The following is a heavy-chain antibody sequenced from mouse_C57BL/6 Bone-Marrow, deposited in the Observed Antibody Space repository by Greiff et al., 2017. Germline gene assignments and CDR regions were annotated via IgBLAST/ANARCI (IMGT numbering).Heavy chain of an antibody. CDR1: GFNIQDDY. D-gene: IGHD3-2*02. CDR3: TTLQLRPLVDY. J-gene: IGHJ2*01. Sequence: VQLQQSGAELVRPGASVKLSCTASGFNIQDDYMHWVKQRPEQGLAWIGWIDPENGDTEYASKFQGKATITADTSSNTAYLQLSSLTSEDTAVYYCTTLQLRPLVDYWGQGTTLTVSS. CDR2: IDPENGDT. V-gene: IGHV14-4*01.